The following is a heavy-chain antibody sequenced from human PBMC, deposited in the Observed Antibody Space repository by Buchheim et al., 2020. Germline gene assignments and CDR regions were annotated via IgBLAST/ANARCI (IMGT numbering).Heavy chain of an antibody. Sequence: QVQLVESGGGVVQPGKSLRLSCAASGFTFSSYGMHWVRQAPGKGLEWVAVIWYDGSNKYYADSVKGRFTISRDNSKNTLYLQMNSLRAEDTAVYYCARDRGEYSSSLYNWFDPWGQGTL. CDR1: GFTFSSYG. D-gene: IGHD6-6*01. J-gene: IGHJ5*02. CDR3: ARDRGEYSSSLYNWFDP. CDR2: IWYDGSNK. V-gene: IGHV3-33*01.